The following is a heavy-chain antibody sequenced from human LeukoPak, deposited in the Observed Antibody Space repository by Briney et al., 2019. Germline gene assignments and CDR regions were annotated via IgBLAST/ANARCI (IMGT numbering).Heavy chain of an antibody. CDR1: SYSINRCYY. D-gene: IGHD3-3*01. Sequence: SETLSLTCTVSSYSINRCYYRCWIRQPPGKGLEWIGSIYHSGSTYYNPSLKSRVTISVDTSKNQFSLNLNSVTAADTAVYYCASVPHGDTIFGVMLYWSAPWGQGTLVTVFS. CDR3: ASVPHGDTIFGVMLYWSAP. J-gene: IGHJ5*02. V-gene: IGHV4-38-2*02. CDR2: IYHSGST.